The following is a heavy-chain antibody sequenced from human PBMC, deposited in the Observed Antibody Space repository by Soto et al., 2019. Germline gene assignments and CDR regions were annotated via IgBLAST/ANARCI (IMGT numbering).Heavy chain of an antibody. CDR2: IYYSGST. CDR1: GGSISSYY. J-gene: IGHJ6*02. CDR3: ARDPGSARGSGSYSRYYGMDF. Sequence: SETLSLTCTVSGGSISSYYWSWIRQPPGKGLEWIGYIYYSGSTNYNPSLKSRVTISVDTSKNQFSLKLSSVTAADTAVCYCARDPGSARGSGSYSRYYGMDFWGQGSTVTVS. D-gene: IGHD3-10*01. V-gene: IGHV4-59*01.